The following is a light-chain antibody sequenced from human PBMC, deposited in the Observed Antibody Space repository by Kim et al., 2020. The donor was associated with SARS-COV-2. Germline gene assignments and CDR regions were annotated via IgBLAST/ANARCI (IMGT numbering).Light chain of an antibody. CDR1: KIGDKN. Sequence: PGEPARSTVEGNKIGDKNLHWYEQRPGPAPVLVISHDSDRPSGSPERFSGSNCGNTATLTINRVEAVDEGVYYCQVWDGSSDHWVFGGGTKVTVL. V-gene: IGLV3-21*04. CDR3: QVWDGSSDHWV. J-gene: IGLJ3*02. CDR2: HDS.